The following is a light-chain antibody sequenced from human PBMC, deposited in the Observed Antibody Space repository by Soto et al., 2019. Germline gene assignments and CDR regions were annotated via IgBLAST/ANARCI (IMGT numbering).Light chain of an antibody. CDR1: SSDIGGYRY. CDR3: TSYTSESSVI. CDR2: DVT. Sequence: QSALTQPASVSGSPGQSVTISCTGTSSDIGGYRYVSWYQQRPGKAPKLMIHDVTNRPSGVSDRFSGSKSGNTASLTISGLQAEDGADYYCTSYTSESSVIFGGGTKVTVL. V-gene: IGLV2-14*03. J-gene: IGLJ2*01.